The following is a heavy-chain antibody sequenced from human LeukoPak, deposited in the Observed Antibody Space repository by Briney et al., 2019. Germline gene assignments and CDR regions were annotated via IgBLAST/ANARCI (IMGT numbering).Heavy chain of an antibody. Sequence: ASVKVSCKASGYTFTSNYIHWVRQAPGQGLEWMGRINPNSGGTNYAQKFQGRVTMTRDTSISTAYMELSRLRSDDTAVYYCARARVVAVKGSPSWFDPWGQGTLDTVSS. CDR1: GYTFTSNY. CDR3: ARARVVAVKGSPSWFDP. V-gene: IGHV1-2*06. J-gene: IGHJ5*02. CDR2: INPNSGGT. D-gene: IGHD2-15*01.